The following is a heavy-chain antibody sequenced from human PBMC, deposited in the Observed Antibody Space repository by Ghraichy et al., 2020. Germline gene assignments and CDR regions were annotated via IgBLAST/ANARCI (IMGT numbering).Heavy chain of an antibody. J-gene: IGHJ6*02. Sequence: GGSLRLSCAASGLTFNNFAMGWVRLAPGKGLEWVSGSGGGDNNKKYADSVKGRFTISRDNYKNTLYLQMNSLRVDDTAIYYCAKFAFNSGTYRGGLDVWDQGTTVTVSS. CDR3: AKFAFNSGTYRGGLDV. CDR2: SGGGDNNK. D-gene: IGHD3-10*01. V-gene: IGHV3-23*01. CDR1: GLTFNNFA.